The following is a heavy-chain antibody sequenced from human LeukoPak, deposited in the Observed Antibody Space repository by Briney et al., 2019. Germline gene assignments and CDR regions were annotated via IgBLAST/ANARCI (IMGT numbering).Heavy chain of an antibody. Sequence: ASVKVSCKASGYTFTGYYMHWVRQAPGQGLEWMGWINPNSGGTNYAQKFQGRVTMTRDTSISTAYMELSRLRSDDTAVYYCARSSGYYSSLFYMHVWGKGTTVTVSS. CDR3: ARSSGYYSSLFYMHV. D-gene: IGHD3-22*01. J-gene: IGHJ6*03. CDR1: GYTFTGYY. CDR2: INPNSGGT. V-gene: IGHV1-2*02.